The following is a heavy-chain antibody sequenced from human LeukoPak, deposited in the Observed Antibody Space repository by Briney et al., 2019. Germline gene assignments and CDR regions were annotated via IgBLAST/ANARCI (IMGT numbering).Heavy chain of an antibody. J-gene: IGHJ4*02. Sequence: PGGSLRLSCAASGFTFDDYGMSWVRQAPAKGLEWVSGINWNGGSTGYADSVKGRFTISRDNAKNSLYLQMNSLRAEDTALYYCAREGLSATPSGFDYWGQGTLVTVSS. CDR1: GFTFDDYG. CDR3: AREGLSATPSGFDY. V-gene: IGHV3-20*04. D-gene: IGHD2-15*01. CDR2: INWNGGST.